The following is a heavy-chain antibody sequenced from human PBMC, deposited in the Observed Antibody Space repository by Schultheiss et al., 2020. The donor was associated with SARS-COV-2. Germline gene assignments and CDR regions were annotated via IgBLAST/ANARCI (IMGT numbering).Heavy chain of an antibody. CDR2: MYYGENT. CDR3: ARQPRAYYFDY. J-gene: IGHJ4*02. Sequence: SETLSLTCTVSGGSVNSGGYYWGWIRQPPGKGLEWIGYMYYGENTNYHPSLKSRVTISLDTSENQFYMKLSSVTAADTAVYYCARQPRAYYFDYWGQGTLVTVSS. V-gene: IGHV4-61*08. CDR1: GGSVNSGGYY.